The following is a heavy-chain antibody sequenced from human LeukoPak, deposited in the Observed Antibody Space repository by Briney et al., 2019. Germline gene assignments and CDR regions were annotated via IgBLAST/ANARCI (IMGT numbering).Heavy chain of an antibody. CDR2: ISGSGGSI. CDR3: VKGSQWLVLSFFDS. CDR1: GFTFNNHP. V-gene: IGHV3-23*01. D-gene: IGHD6-19*01. Sequence: GGSLRLSCAASGFTFNNHPINRVRQAPGKGLEWVSVISGSGGSIHYADSVKGRFTISRDNSKNTLYLQMNSLRVEDTAIYYCVKGSQWLVLSFFDSWGLGTLVTVSS. J-gene: IGHJ4*02.